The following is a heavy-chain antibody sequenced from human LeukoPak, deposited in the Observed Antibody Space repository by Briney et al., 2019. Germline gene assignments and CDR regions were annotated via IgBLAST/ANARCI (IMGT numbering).Heavy chain of an antibody. V-gene: IGHV3-30*04. J-gene: IGHJ4*02. Sequence: GSLRLSCAASGFTFSSYAMHWVRQAPGKGLEWVEVISYDGSNKYYADSVKGRFTISRDNSKNTLYLQMNSLRAEDTAVYYCARESGLYSSGWYPYYFDYWGQGTLVTVSS. CDR3: ARESGLYSSGWYPYYFDY. CDR2: ISYDGSNK. D-gene: IGHD6-19*01. CDR1: GFTFSSYA.